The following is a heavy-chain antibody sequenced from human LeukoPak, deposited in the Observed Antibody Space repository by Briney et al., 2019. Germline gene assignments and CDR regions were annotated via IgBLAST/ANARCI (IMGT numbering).Heavy chain of an antibody. CDR2: IYSSGST. J-gene: IGHJ5*02. CDR1: GGSISSNY. D-gene: IGHD3-22*01. CDR3: ARGGDYYDSSGLNWFDP. V-gene: IGHV4-59*01. Sequence: PSETLSLTCTVSGGSISSNYWSWIRQPPGKGLEWIGYIYSSGSTNYNPSLKSRVIISVDTSKNQFSLKLNSVTAAYTAVYYCARGGDYYDSSGLNWFDPWGQGALVTVSS.